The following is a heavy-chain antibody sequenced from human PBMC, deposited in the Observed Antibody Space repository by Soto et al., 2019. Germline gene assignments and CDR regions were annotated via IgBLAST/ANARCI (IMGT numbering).Heavy chain of an antibody. Sequence: SETLSLTCSVSGGSVSNKTYYWSWIRQPPGKRLEWIGYVYYSGTTNYNPSLKSRVTISVDLSKNQFSLRLSSVTTADAALYYCARTTAVPNTLRSRYFFDYWGQGTLVTVSS. J-gene: IGHJ4*02. CDR1: GGSVSNKTYY. CDR3: ARTTAVPNTLRSRYFFDY. D-gene: IGHD4-17*01. CDR2: VYYSGTT. V-gene: IGHV4-61*01.